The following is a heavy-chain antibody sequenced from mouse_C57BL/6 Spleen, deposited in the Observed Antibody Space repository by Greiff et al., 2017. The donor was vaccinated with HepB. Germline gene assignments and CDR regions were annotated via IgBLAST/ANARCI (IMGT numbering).Heavy chain of an antibody. CDR2: INPSSGYT. CDR3: ALGGSYWYFDV. J-gene: IGHJ1*03. V-gene: IGHV1-7*01. Sequence: VQLQQSGAELAKPGASVKLSCKASGYTFTSYWMHWVKQRPGQGLEWIGYINPSSGYTKYNQKFKDKATLTADISSSTAYMQLSSLTYEDSAVYYCALGGSYWYFDVWGTGTTVTVSS. CDR1: GYTFTSYW. D-gene: IGHD3-3*01.